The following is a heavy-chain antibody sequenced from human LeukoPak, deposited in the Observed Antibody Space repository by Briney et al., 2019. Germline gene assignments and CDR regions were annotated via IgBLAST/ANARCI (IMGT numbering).Heavy chain of an antibody. CDR3: ARTVRYFDY. CDR1: GGSISSGSYY. V-gene: IGHV4-61*02. CDR2: IYTSGST. Sequence: SQTLSLTCTVSGGSISSGSYYWSWIRQPAGKGLEWIGRIYTSGSTNYNPSLKSRVTISVDTSKNQFSLKLSSVTAADTAVYYCARTVRYFDYWGQGTLVTVSS. J-gene: IGHJ4*02.